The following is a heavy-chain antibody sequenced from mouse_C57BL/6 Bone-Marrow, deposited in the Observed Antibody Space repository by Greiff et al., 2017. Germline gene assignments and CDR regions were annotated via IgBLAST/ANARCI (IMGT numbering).Heavy chain of an antibody. V-gene: IGHV1-50*01. CDR1: GYTFTSYW. Sequence: QVQLQQSGAELVKPGASVKLSCKASGYTFTSYWMQWVKQRPGQGLEWIGEIDPSDSYTNYNQKFKGKATLTVDTSSSTAYMQLSSLTSEDSAVYYCARGDSSGYVWFAYWGQGTLVTVSA. CDR2: IDPSDSYT. D-gene: IGHD3-2*02. J-gene: IGHJ3*01. CDR3: ARGDSSGYVWFAY.